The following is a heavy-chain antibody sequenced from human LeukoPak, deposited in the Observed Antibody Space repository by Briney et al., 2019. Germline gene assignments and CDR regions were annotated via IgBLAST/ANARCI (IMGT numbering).Heavy chain of an antibody. CDR3: ARGHIAVAGFDY. J-gene: IGHJ4*02. CDR2: IYYSGST. Sequence: PSETLSLTCTVSGGSISSYYWSWIRQPPGKGLDWIGYIYYSGSTNYNPSLKSRVTISVDTSKNQFSLKLSSVTAADTAVYYCARGHIAVAGFDYWGQGTLVTVSS. CDR1: GGSISSYY. V-gene: IGHV4-59*01. D-gene: IGHD6-19*01.